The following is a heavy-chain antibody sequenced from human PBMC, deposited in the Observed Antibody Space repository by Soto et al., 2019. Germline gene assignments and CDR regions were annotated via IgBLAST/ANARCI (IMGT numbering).Heavy chain of an antibody. D-gene: IGHD3-10*01. Sequence: TSETLSLTCAVYGGSFSGYYWSWIRQPPGKGLEWIGEINHSGSTNYNPSLKSRVTISVDTSKNQFSLKLSSVTAADTAVYYCARVGGSGSYYRAVDYWGQGTLVTVSS. CDR3: ARVGGSGSYYRAVDY. J-gene: IGHJ4*02. CDR1: GGSFSGYY. CDR2: INHSGST. V-gene: IGHV4-34*01.